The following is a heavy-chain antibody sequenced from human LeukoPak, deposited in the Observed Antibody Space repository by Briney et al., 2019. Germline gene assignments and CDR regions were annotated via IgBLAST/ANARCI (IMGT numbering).Heavy chain of an antibody. V-gene: IGHV4-39*01. D-gene: IGHD6-19*01. J-gene: IGHJ4*02. Sequence: PSETLSLTCTVSGGSISSSSHYWGWIRQPPGKGLEWIESINYSGSTYYNPSLKSRVTISVDTSKNQFSLKLSSVTAADTAVYYCARQPYRSSVLYFDYWGQGTLVTVSS. CDR1: GGSISSSSHY. CDR3: ARQPYRSSVLYFDY. CDR2: INYSGST.